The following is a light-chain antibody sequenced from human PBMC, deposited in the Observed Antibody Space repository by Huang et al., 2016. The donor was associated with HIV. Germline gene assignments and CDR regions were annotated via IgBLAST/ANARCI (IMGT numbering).Light chain of an antibody. CDR2: KAS. Sequence: DIQMTQSPSTLSAAVGDRVTITCRASQSVTIWLAWCPQKPGKAPKLLFYKASTLDSGVPSRFSGSGSGTEFTLTIDSLQPDDVATYYCQQYSRSATFGQGTKLEIK. CDR3: QQYSRSAT. V-gene: IGKV1-5*03. J-gene: IGKJ2*01. CDR1: QSVTIW.